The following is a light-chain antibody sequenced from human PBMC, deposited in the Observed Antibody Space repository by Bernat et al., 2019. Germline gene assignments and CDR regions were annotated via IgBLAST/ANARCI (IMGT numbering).Light chain of an antibody. CDR2: DVS. Sequence: QSALTQPASVSGSPGQSITISCTGTSSDVVGYNYVSWYQQHPDKAPKLMVYDVSNRPSGVSNRFSGSKSGNTASLTISGLQAEDEADYYCSSYSSSNTPVVFGGGTRLTVL. CDR3: SSYSSSNTPVV. CDR1: SSDVVGYNY. V-gene: IGLV2-14*01. J-gene: IGLJ2*01.